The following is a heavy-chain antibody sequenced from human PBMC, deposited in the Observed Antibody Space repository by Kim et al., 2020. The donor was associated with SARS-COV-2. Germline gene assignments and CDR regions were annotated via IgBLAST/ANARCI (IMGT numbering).Heavy chain of an antibody. V-gene: IGHV1-18*01. D-gene: IGHD3-9*01. CDR2: ISAYNGNT. Sequence: ASVKVSCKASGYTFTSYGISWVRQAPGQGLEWMGWISAYNGNTNYAQKLQGRVTMTTDTSTSTAYMELRSLRSDDTAVYYCARDTPFFDWLLFETLGPRIFDYWGQGTLVTVSS. CDR1: GYTFTSYG. CDR3: ARDTPFFDWLLFETLGPRIFDY. J-gene: IGHJ4*02.